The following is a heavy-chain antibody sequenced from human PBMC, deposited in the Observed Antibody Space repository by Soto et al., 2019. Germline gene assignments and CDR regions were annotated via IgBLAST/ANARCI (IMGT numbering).Heavy chain of an antibody. CDR1: GFTFSSYA. CDR2: ISGSGGST. V-gene: IGHV3-23*01. D-gene: IGHD2-21*02. Sequence: GGSLRLSCAASGFTFSSYAMSWVRQAPGKGLEWVSAISGSGGSTYYADSVKGRFTISRDNSKNTLYLQMNSLRAEDTAVYYCAKDQFVGGDHTYYYYYGMDVWGQGTTVTVSS. CDR3: AKDQFVGGDHTYYYYYGMDV. J-gene: IGHJ6*02.